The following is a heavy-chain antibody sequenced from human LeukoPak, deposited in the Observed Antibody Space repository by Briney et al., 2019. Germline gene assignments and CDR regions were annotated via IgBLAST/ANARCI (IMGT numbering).Heavy chain of an antibody. CDR3: ARPSAPDYYYHYIDV. D-gene: IGHD2-2*01. Sequence: PSETLSLTCTVSGGSISSSTYYWGWIRQPPGKGLEWIGGIYYSGRTYSNPSLKSRVTISVDTSKNQFSLRLSSVTAADTAVYYCARPSAPDYYYHYIDVWGKGTTVTVSS. V-gene: IGHV4-39*01. J-gene: IGHJ6*03. CDR1: GGSISSSTYY. CDR2: IYYSGRT.